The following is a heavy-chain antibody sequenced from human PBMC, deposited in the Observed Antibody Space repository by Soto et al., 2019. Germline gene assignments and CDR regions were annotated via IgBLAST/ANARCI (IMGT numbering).Heavy chain of an antibody. CDR3: DRGGSNWNLGWFDP. CDR1: GGSVNRGVCS. J-gene: IGHJ5*02. D-gene: IGHD1-7*01. V-gene: IGHV4-30-2*01. CDR2: IYRTGHT. Sequence: SETLSLTCAVSGGSVNRGVCSWSCILKTPGKGLEWLAYIYRTGHTIYNPSLNRRATISLDEPNNQFSLHLRSVTAADTAVYYCDRGGSNWNLGWFDPWGQGTLVTVSS.